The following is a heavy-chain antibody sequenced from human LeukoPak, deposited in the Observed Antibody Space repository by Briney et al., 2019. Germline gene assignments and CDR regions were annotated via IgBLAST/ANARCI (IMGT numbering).Heavy chain of an antibody. CDR2: IWYDGSNQ. CDR1: GFTFSSYG. V-gene: IGHV3-33*01. CDR3: AASRGYSSSRSYYYYGMDV. D-gene: IGHD6-13*01. Sequence: GRSLRLSCAASGFTFSSYGMHWVRQAPGKGLEWVAVIWYDGSNQYYADFVKGRFTISRDNSKNTLYLQMNSLRAEETAVYYCAASRGYSSSRSYYYYGMDVWGQGTTVAVSS. J-gene: IGHJ6*02.